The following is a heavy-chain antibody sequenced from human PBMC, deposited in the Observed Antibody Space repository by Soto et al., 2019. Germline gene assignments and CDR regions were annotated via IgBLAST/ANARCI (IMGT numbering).Heavy chain of an antibody. D-gene: IGHD2-2*01. CDR2: ISGSGGST. Sequence: PGGSLRHSCAASGFPFSSYAMSWVRQAPGKGLEWVSAISGSGGSTYYADSVKGRFTISRDNSKNTLYLQMNSLRAEDTAVYYCASHIVVVPAAMIARFDYWGQGTLVTVSS. CDR3: ASHIVVVPAAMIARFDY. V-gene: IGHV3-23*01. CDR1: GFPFSSYA. J-gene: IGHJ4*02.